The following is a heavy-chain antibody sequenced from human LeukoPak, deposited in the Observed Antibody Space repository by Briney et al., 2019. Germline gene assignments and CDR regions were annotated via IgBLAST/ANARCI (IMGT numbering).Heavy chain of an antibody. J-gene: IGHJ6*02. D-gene: IGHD3-22*01. Sequence: PSETLSRTCAVYGGSFSGYYWSWIRQPPGKGLEWIGEINHSGSTNYNPSLKSRVTISVDTSKNQFSLKLSSVTAADTAVYYCARGSFGYYSRYYYYGMDVWGQGTTVTVSS. CDR2: INHSGST. V-gene: IGHV4-34*01. CDR3: ARGSFGYYSRYYYYGMDV. CDR1: GGSFSGYY.